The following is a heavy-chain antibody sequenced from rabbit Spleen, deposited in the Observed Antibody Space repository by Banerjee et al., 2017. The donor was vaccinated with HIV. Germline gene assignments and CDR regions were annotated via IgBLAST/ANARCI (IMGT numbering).Heavy chain of an antibody. Sequence: QEQLVESGGGLVKPEGSLTLTCKASGVSFSDKDVMCWVRQAPGKGLEWIGYIDPVFGITYYANWVNGRFSISRENAQNTVFLQMTSLTAADTATYFCARDTGSSFSTYGMDLWGQGTLVTVS. CDR2: IDPVFGIT. D-gene: IGHD8-1*01. V-gene: IGHV1S47*01. J-gene: IGHJ3*01. CDR3: ARDTGSSFSTYGMDL. CDR1: GVSFSDKD.